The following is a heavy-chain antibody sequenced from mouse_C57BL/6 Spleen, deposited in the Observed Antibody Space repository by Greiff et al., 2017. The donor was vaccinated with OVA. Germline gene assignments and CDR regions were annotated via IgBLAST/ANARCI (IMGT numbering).Heavy chain of an antibody. V-gene: IGHV5-16*01. CDR1: GFTFSDYY. D-gene: IGHD4-1*01. Sequence: DVMLVESEGGLVQPGSSMKLSCTASGFTFSDYYMAWVRQVPEKGLEWVANINYDGSSTYYLDSLKSRFIISRDNAKNILYLQMSSLKSEDTATYYCARALTGTRDYAMDYWGQGTSVTVSS. J-gene: IGHJ4*01. CDR3: ARALTGTRDYAMDY. CDR2: INYDGSST.